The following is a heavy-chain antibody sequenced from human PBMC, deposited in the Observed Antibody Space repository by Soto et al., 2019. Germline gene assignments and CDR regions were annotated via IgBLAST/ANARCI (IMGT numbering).Heavy chain of an antibody. V-gene: IGHV4-34*01. J-gene: IGHJ4*02. CDR3: ARSRTTMVRGVYDY. Sequence: QVQLQQWGAGLLKPSETLSLTCAVYGGSFSGYYWRWIRQPPGKVLEWIGEINHSGSTNYNPSLKSRVTRSVDTSKNQFSLKLSSVTAADTAVYYCARSRTTMVRGVYDYWGQGTLVTVSS. D-gene: IGHD3-10*01. CDR2: INHSGST. CDR1: GGSFSGYY.